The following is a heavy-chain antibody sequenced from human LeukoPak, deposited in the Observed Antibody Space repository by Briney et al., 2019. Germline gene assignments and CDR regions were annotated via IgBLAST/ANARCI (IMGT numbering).Heavy chain of an antibody. V-gene: IGHV1-69*01. CDR2: IIPIFGTA. J-gene: IGHJ4*02. Sequence: VASVTVSCKASGGTFSSYAISWVRQAPGQGLEWMGGIIPIFGTANYAQKFQGRVTITADESTSTAYMELSSLRSEDTAAYYCARRRWSSFDYWGQGTLVTVSS. D-gene: IGHD1-26*01. CDR1: GGTFSSYA. CDR3: ARRRWSSFDY.